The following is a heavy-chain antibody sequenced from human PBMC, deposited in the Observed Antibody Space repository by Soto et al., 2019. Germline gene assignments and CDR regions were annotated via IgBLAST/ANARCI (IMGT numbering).Heavy chain of an antibody. D-gene: IGHD5-12*01. CDR2: IIPILGIA. CDR1: GGTFSSYT. Sequence: SVKVSCKASGGTFSSYTISWVRQAPGQGLEWMGRIIPILGIANYAQKFQGRVTITADKSTSTAYMELSSLRSEDTAVYYCARDAMSVATTAPIYYFDYWGQGTLVTVSS. CDR3: ARDAMSVATTAPIYYFDY. V-gene: IGHV1-69*04. J-gene: IGHJ4*02.